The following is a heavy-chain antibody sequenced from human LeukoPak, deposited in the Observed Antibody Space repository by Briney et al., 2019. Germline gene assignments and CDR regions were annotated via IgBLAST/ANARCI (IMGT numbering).Heavy chain of an antibody. V-gene: IGHV3-21*01. CDR1: GFTFSSYS. CDR2: ITNSSSYI. CDR3: GCSYFDY. J-gene: IGHJ4*02. D-gene: IGHD2-15*01. Sequence: GGSLRLSCAASGFTFSSYSMNWVRQAPGKGLEWVASITNSSSYIYYADSVKGRFTISRDNAQNSLYLQMNSLRAGDRAVYYCGCSYFDYWGQGNLVTVSS.